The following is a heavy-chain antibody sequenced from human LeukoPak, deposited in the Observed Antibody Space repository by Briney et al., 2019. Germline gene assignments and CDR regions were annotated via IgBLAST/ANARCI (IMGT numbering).Heavy chain of an antibody. CDR3: ARSSHYYYGSGPLHAYYFDY. Sequence: GESLKISCKGSGYSFTSHWIGWVRQMPGKGLEWMGIIYPGDSDTRNSPSFQGQVTISADKSISTAYLQWSSLKASDTAMYYCARSSHYYYGSGPLHAYYFDYWGQGTLVTVSS. CDR2: IYPGDSDT. CDR1: GYSFTSHW. D-gene: IGHD3-10*01. V-gene: IGHV5-51*01. J-gene: IGHJ4*02.